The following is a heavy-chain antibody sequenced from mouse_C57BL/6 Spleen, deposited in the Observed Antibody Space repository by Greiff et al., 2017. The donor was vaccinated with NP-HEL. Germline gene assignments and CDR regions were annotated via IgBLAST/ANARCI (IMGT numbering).Heavy chain of an antibody. V-gene: IGHV1-69*01. D-gene: IGHD4-1*02. CDR1: GYTFTSYW. J-gene: IGHJ2*01. CDR2: IDPSDSYT. Sequence: QVQLQQPGAELVKPGASVKLSCKASGYTFTSYWMHWVKQRPGQGLEWIGEIDPSDSYTNYNQKFKGKSTLTVDKSSSTAYMQLSSLTTEDSAIYYCLNWDYFDYWGQGTTLTVSS. CDR3: LNWDYFDY.